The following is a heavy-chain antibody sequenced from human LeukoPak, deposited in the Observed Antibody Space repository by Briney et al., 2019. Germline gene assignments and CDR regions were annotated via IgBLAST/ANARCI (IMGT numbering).Heavy chain of an antibody. CDR2: IIRMFGTT. D-gene: IGHD2-2*02. CDR3: ARGGSGPAAVRGYFMDV. CDR1: GYTFTGYY. V-gene: IGHV1-69*05. Sequence: SVKVSCKASGYTFTGYYMHWVRQAPGQGLEWMGGIIRMFGTTNYAQKFQGRVTITTDESTSTAYLELSSLRSEDTAVYYCARGGSGPAAVRGYFMDVWGKGTTVIVSS. J-gene: IGHJ6*03.